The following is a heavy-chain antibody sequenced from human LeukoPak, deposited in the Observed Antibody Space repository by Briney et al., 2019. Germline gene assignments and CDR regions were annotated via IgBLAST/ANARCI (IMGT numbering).Heavy chain of an antibody. CDR3: ARVGYCTNGVCYGIYYYYYYMDV. CDR2: MNPNSGNT. D-gene: IGHD2-8*01. J-gene: IGHJ6*03. CDR1: GYTFTSYD. Sequence: ASVKVSCKASGYTFTSYDINWVRQATGQGLEWMGWMNPNSGNTGYAQKFQGRDTMTRNTSISTAYMELSSLRSEDTAVYYCARVGYCTNGVCYGIYYYYYYMDVWGKGTTVTVSS. V-gene: IGHV1-8*01.